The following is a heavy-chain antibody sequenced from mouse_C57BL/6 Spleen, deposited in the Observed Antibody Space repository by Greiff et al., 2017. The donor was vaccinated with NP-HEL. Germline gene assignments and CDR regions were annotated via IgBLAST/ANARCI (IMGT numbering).Heavy chain of an antibody. J-gene: IGHJ2*01. V-gene: IGHV7-3*01. CDR2: IRNKANGYTT. CDR3: ARYNWDEEGYFDY. Sequence: DVMLVESGGGLVQPGGSLSLSCAASGFTFTDYYMSWVRQPPGKALEWLGFIRNKANGYTTEYSASVKGRFTISRDNSQSILYLQMNALRAEDSATYYCARYNWDEEGYFDYWGQGTTLTVSS. CDR1: GFTFTDYY. D-gene: IGHD4-1*01.